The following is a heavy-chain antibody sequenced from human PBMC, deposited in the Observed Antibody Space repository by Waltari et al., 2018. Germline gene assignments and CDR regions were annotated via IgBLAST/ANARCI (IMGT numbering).Heavy chain of an antibody. J-gene: IGHJ4*02. D-gene: IGHD3-10*02. V-gene: IGHV3-74*01. Sequence: EVQLVQSGGDLVQPGGSLRLSCAASGFTLSDFWMHWVRQAPGKGLVCGARSNEDGSRIDYAESVKGRFTISRDYAQNTMYLQMNSLRAEDTADYYCVRDMFGPLDYWGQGTLVTVSS. CDR1: GFTLSDFW. CDR3: VRDMFGPLDY. CDR2: SNEDGSRI.